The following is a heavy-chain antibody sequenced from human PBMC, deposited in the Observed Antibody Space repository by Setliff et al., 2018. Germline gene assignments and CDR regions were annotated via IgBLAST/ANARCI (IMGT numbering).Heavy chain of an antibody. CDR2: IKQDGSEK. CDR3: ARDGGEY. J-gene: IGHJ4*02. Sequence: LRLSCAASGFTVSNNYMSWVRQAPGKGLEWVANIKQDGSEKYYVDSVKGRFTISRDNAKNSLYLQMNSLRAEDTAVYYCARDGGEYWGQGTLVTVSS. V-gene: IGHV3-7*01. CDR1: GFTVSNNY. D-gene: IGHD3-16*01.